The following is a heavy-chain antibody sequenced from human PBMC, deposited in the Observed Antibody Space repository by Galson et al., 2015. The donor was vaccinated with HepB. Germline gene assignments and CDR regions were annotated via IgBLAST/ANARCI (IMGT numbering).Heavy chain of an antibody. D-gene: IGHD3-22*01. CDR2: IYSGGST. CDR1: GFTVSSNY. V-gene: IGHV3-53*01. Sequence: SLRLSCAASGFTVSSNYMSWVRQASGKGLEWVSVIYSGGSTHYADSVKGRFTISRDNSKNTLYLQMNSLRAEDTAVYYCAGGGYYYDSSYYYYLDYWGQGTLVTVSS. J-gene: IGHJ4*02. CDR3: AGGGYYYDSSYYYYLDY.